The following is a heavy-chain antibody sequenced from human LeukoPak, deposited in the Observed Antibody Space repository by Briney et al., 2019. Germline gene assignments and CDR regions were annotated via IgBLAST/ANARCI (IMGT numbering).Heavy chain of an antibody. V-gene: IGHV4-59*01. CDR2: IYYSGST. CDR3: ARGGARGGSAFDI. CDR1: GGSISAFY. D-gene: IGHD3-10*01. J-gene: IGHJ3*02. Sequence: PSETLSLTCTVSGGSISAFYWSWIRQPPGKGLEWIGYIYYSGSTNYNPSLKSRVTISIETSKNQFSLTLRSVTAADTAVYYCARGGARGGSAFDIWGQGTMVTVSS.